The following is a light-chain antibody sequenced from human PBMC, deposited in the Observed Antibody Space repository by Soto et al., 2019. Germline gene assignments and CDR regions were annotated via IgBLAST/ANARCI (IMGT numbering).Light chain of an antibody. J-gene: IGLJ3*02. V-gene: IGLV2-11*01. CDR2: DVS. Sequence: QSALTQPRSVSGSPGQSVTISCTGTSSDVGGYNYVSWYQQHPGKAPKLVIYDVSKRPSGVPDRFSGPKSGNTASLTISGLQAEDEADYYCCSYAGTSLWVFGGGTKLTVL. CDR3: CSYAGTSLWV. CDR1: SSDVGGYNY.